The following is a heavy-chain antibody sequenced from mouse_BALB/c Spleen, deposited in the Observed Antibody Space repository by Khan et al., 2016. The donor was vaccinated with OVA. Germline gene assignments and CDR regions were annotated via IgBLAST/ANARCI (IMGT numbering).Heavy chain of an antibody. J-gene: IGHJ2*01. V-gene: IGHV1-76*01. CDR1: GYIFTSYW. CDR3: AREEALYHFDH. Sequence: QVQLKESGAELVRPGASVKLSCKTSGYIFTSYWIHWVKQRSGQGLEWIARIYPGTDNSYYNEKFKDKATLTADKSSSTAYMQLSSLKSEDSDVLICAREEALYHFDHWGQGTTLTVSS. D-gene: IGHD3-2*02. CDR2: IYPGTDNS.